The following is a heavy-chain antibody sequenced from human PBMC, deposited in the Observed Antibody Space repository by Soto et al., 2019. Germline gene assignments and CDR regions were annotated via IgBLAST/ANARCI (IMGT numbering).Heavy chain of an antibody. D-gene: IGHD2-8*02. CDR2: INHSGST. CDR3: AREKITGLFDY. V-gene: IGHV4-34*01. CDR1: GGAFSGYY. J-gene: IGHJ4*02. Sequence: QVQLQQWGAGLLKTSETLSLTCAVYGGAFSGYYWTWIRQPPGTGLDWIGEINHSGSTNYNPSLKSRVTISVDTSKNQFFLQLTSVTAADASVYYCAREKITGLFDYWGQGTLVTVSS.